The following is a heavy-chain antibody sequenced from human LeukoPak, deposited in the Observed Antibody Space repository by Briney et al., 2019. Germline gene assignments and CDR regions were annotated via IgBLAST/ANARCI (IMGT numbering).Heavy chain of an antibody. J-gene: IGHJ4*02. V-gene: IGHV4-39*01. CDR3: ASQGAVAVTSFDY. CDR1: GGFISSSSYY. CDR2: IYYSGST. D-gene: IGHD6-19*01. Sequence: SETLSLTCTVSGGFISSSSYYWGWIRQPPGKGLEWIGSIYYSGSTYYNPSLKSRVTISVDTSKNQFSLKLSSVTAADTAVYYCASQGAVAVTSFDYWGQGTLVTVSS.